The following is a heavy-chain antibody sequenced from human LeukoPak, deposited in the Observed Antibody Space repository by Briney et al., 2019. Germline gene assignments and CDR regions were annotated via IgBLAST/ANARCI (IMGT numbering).Heavy chain of an antibody. Sequence: SETLSLTCAVSGGSISSSNWWSWVRPPPGKGLEWIGEIYHSGSTNYNPSLKSRVTISVDKSKNQFSLKLSSVTAADTAVYYCARAGAAAGPFDYWGQGTLVTVSS. J-gene: IGHJ4*02. CDR2: IYHSGST. CDR3: ARAGAAAGPFDY. D-gene: IGHD6-13*01. CDR1: GGSISSSNW. V-gene: IGHV4-4*02.